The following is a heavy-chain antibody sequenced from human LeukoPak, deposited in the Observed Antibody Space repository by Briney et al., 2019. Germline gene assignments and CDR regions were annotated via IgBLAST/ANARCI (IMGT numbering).Heavy chain of an antibody. J-gene: IGHJ4*02. D-gene: IGHD6-6*01. Sequence: ASVKVSCKASGYTFTSYGISWVRQAPGQGLEWMGWISAYNGNTNYAQKLQGRVTMTTDTSTSTAYMELRSLRSDDTAVYYCARDRRSSSSNSILFDSWGQGTLVTVSP. CDR3: ARDRRSSSSNSILFDS. CDR1: GYTFTSYG. CDR2: ISAYNGNT. V-gene: IGHV1-18*01.